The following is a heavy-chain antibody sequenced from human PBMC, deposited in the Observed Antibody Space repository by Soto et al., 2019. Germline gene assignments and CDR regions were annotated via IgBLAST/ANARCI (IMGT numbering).Heavy chain of an antibody. Sequence: VGSLRLSCAASGCTFISYWMHWVRQAPGKGLVWVSRINSDGSSTSYADSVKGRFTISRDNAKNTLYLQMNSLRAEDTAVYYCARDTIHSSSWWHYYYGMDVWGQGTTVTVSS. CDR3: ARDTIHSSSWWHYYYGMDV. D-gene: IGHD6-13*01. V-gene: IGHV3-74*01. CDR1: GCTFISYW. J-gene: IGHJ6*02. CDR2: INSDGSST.